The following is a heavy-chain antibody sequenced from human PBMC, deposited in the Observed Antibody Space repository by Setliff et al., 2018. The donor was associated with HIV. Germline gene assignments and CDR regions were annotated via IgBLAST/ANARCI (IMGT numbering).Heavy chain of an antibody. CDR1: GDIFSFYG. J-gene: IGHJ5*02. D-gene: IGHD2-15*01. Sequence: ASVKVSCKASGDIFSFYGISWVRQAPGQGPEWMGWISGYSDYAKYAQKFQGRVTMTIDTSTSTAYLELRSLRSDDTAIYYCAREGHVATPGSSEFDPWGQGTLVTVSS. CDR3: AREGHVATPGSSEFDP. V-gene: IGHV1-18*01. CDR2: ISGYSDYA.